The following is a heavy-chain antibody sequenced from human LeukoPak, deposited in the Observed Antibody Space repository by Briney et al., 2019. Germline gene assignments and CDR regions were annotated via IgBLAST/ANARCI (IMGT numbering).Heavy chain of an antibody. Sequence: SVKVSCEASGGTFSSYAISWVRQAPGQGLEWMGGIIPIFGTANYAQKFQGRVTITADESTSTAYMELSSLRSEDTAVYYCATSIFGVVIIQDYYYYMDVWGKGTTVTVSS. J-gene: IGHJ6*03. D-gene: IGHD3-3*01. CDR2: IIPIFGTA. CDR1: GGTFSSYA. V-gene: IGHV1-69*13. CDR3: ATSIFGVVIIQDYYYYMDV.